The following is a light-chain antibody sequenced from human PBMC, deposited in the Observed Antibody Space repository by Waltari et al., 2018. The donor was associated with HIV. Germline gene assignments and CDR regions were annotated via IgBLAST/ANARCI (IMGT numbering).Light chain of an antibody. CDR3: QAWDTSTGV. J-gene: IGLJ1*01. V-gene: IGLV3-1*01. CDR2: QDN. Sequence: SYELIQPPSVSVSPGQTATITCSGDKLGDKYVCWYQQKPGQSPVLVVYQDNKRPSGIPERFAASNSGNTATLTINGTQAVDEGDYYCQAWDTSTGVFGAGTKVSVL. CDR1: KLGDKY.